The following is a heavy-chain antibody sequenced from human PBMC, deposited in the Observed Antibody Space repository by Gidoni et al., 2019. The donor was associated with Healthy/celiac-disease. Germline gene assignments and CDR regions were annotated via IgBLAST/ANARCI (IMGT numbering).Heavy chain of an antibody. CDR1: GFPFRRYA. V-gene: IGHV3-30-3*01. D-gene: IGHD6-19*01. CDR3: ARDTAVAGYYFDY. Sequence: QVQLVESGGGVVHPGRSQRPSCAASGFPFRRYARHCVRPAPGKGLGWVAVKSYDGSNKYYADSVKGRFTISRDNSKNTLYLQMNSLRAEDTAVYYCARDTAVAGYYFDYWGQGTLVTVSS. J-gene: IGHJ4*02. CDR2: KSYDGSNK.